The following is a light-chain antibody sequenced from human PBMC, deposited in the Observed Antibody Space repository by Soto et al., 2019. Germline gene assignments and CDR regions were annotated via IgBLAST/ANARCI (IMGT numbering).Light chain of an antibody. Sequence: SVLTQPPSVSGAPGQRVTISFTGSSSNIGAGSDVHWYQQLPGTAPKLLIYANSNRPSGVPGRFSGSKSGTSASLAITGLQAEDEADYYCQSYDNSLSGYVFGTGTKLTVL. CDR1: SSNIGAGSD. CDR3: QSYDNSLSGYV. J-gene: IGLJ1*01. CDR2: ANS. V-gene: IGLV1-40*01.